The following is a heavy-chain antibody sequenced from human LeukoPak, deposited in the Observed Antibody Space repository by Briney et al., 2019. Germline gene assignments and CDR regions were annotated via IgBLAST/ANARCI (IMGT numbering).Heavy chain of an antibody. CDR2: ISWNSGSI. CDR1: GFTFDDYA. V-gene: IGHV3-9*01. Sequence: GRSLRLSCAASGFTFDDYAMHWVRQAPGKGLEWVSGISWNSGSIGYADSVKGRFTISRDNAKNSLYLQMNSLRAEDTAVYYCARGGLRSSSWYPDYWGQGTLVTVSS. J-gene: IGHJ4*02. D-gene: IGHD6-13*01. CDR3: ARGGLRSSSWYPDY.